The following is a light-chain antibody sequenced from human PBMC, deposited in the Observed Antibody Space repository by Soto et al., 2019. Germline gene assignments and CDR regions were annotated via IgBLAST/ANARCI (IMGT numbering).Light chain of an antibody. CDR3: CSYAGSYAI. V-gene: IGLV2-23*01. Sequence: QSVLAQPASVSGSPGQSITISCTGTRSDVGNYDLVSWFQHHPGKVPQLIIYEDNKRPSGVSSRFSGSKSGNTASLTISGLQAEDEADYYCCSYAGSYAIFGGGTKLTVL. CDR1: RSDVGNYDL. J-gene: IGLJ2*01. CDR2: EDN.